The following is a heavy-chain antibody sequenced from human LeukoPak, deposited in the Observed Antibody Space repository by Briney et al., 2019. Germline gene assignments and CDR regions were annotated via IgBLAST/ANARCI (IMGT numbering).Heavy chain of an antibody. CDR1: GFAFSTYG. CDR2: ISYDGAYE. D-gene: IGHD3-16*02. Sequence: PGRSLRLSCAASGFAFSTYGMHWVRQAPGKGLEWVAVISYDGAYEYYADSVKGRFTISRDNSKNTLYLQMNSLRAEDTAVYYCAKDPSGGSYPHGYFDHWGRGTLVTVSS. J-gene: IGHJ4*02. V-gene: IGHV3-30*18. CDR3: AKDPSGGSYPHGYFDH.